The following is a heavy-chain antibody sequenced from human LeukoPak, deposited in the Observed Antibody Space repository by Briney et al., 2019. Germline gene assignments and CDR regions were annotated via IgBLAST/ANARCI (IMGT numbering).Heavy chain of an antibody. CDR3: AKAQYGSGSYFGRYYYYGMDV. V-gene: IGHV3-9*01. D-gene: IGHD3-10*01. CDR1: GFTFDDYA. Sequence: GRSLRLSCAASGFTFDDYAMHWVRQAPGKGLEWVSGISWNSGSIGYADSVKGRFTISRDNAKNSLYLQMNSLRAEDTALYYCAKAQYGSGSYFGRYYYYGMDVWGQGTTVTVSS. J-gene: IGHJ6*02. CDR2: ISWNSGSI.